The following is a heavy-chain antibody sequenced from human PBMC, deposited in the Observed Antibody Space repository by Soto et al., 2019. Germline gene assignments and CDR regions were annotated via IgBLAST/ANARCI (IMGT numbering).Heavy chain of an antibody. CDR3: ARALYYYDSSGYYSLFDY. D-gene: IGHD3-22*01. Sequence: QVQLVQSGAEVKKPGASVKVSCKASGYTFTSYGISWVRQAPGQGLEWMGWISAYNGNTNYAQKLQGRVTMTTDTSTSTAYMELRSLRSDDTAVYYCARALYYYDSSGYYSLFDYWGQGTLVIVSS. J-gene: IGHJ4*02. CDR2: ISAYNGNT. V-gene: IGHV1-18*01. CDR1: GYTFTSYG.